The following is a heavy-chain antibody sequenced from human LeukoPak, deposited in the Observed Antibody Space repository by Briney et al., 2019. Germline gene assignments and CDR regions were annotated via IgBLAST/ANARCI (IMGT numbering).Heavy chain of an antibody. V-gene: IGHV1-8*01. CDR3: ARVTGSIDY. CDR1: GYTFTSYD. D-gene: IGHD1-26*01. J-gene: IGHJ4*02. Sequence: ASVKVSCKGSGYTFTSYDINWVRQATGQGLEWMGWINLNSGNTGYAQNFQGRLTVTRDTSINTAYMELSTLRSEDTAIYYCARVTGSIDYWGQGTLVTVSS. CDR2: INLNSGNT.